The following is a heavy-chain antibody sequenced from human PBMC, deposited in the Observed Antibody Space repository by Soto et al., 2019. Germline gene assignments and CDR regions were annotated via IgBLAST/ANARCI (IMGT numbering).Heavy chain of an antibody. J-gene: IGHJ4*02. CDR1: GFSFSNYG. CDR3: ARGYCGSWEGDY. D-gene: IGHD6-13*01. CDR2: LWYDGSNK. V-gene: IGHV3-33*01. Sequence: QVQLVESGGGVVQPGRSLRVSCAASGFSFSNYGMHWVRQAPGKGLEWVALLWYDGSNKYYADSVKGRFTISRDNSKNTLYLQMNSRRVEDTAVYYCARGYCGSWEGDYWGQGTLVTVSS.